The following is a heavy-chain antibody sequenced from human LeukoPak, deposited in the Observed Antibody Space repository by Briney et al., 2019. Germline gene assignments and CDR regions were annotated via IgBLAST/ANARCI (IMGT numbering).Heavy chain of an antibody. CDR3: ARSKYQLLYYYYYMDV. V-gene: IGHV3-11*01. CDR1: GFTFSDYY. CDR2: ISSSGSTI. D-gene: IGHD2-2*01. Sequence: GGSLRLSCAASGFTFSDYYMSWIRQAPGKGLEWVSYISSSGSTIYYADSVKGRFTNSRDNAKNSLYLQMNSLRAEDTAVYYCARSKYQLLYYYYYMDVWGKGTTVTVSS. J-gene: IGHJ6*03.